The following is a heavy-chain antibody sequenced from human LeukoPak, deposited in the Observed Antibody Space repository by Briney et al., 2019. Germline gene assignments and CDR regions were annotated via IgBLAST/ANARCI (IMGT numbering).Heavy chain of an antibody. CDR3: AKGPYCGGDCPYYFDY. V-gene: IGHV3-23*01. CDR2: IGGSGGST. J-gene: IGHJ4*02. D-gene: IGHD2-21*02. Sequence: GGSLRLSCAASEFSVGSNYMTWVRQAPGKGLEWVSAIGGSGGSTYYADSVKGRFTISRDNSKNTLYLQMNSLRAEDTAVYYCAKGPYCGGDCPYYFDYWGQGTLVTVSS. CDR1: EFSVGSNY.